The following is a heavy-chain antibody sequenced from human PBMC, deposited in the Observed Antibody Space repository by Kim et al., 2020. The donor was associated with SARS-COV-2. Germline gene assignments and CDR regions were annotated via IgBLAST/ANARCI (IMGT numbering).Heavy chain of an antibody. CDR2: IYYSGST. J-gene: IGHJ4*02. CDR3: ARGENYYGSGRYYFDY. Sequence: SETLSLTCTVSGGSISSSSYYWGWIRQPPGKGLEWIGSIYYSGSTYYNPSLKSRVTISVDTSKNQFSLKLSSVTAADTAVYYCARGENYYGSGRYYFDYWGQGTLVTVSS. CDR1: GGSISSSSYY. V-gene: IGHV4-39*07. D-gene: IGHD3-10*01.